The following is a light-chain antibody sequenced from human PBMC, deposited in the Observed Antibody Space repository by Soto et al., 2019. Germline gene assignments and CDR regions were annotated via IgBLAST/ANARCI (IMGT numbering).Light chain of an antibody. CDR2: STN. Sequence: QSVLTQPHSASGTPGQRVTISCSGSSSNIGSNSVNWYQQLPGTAPKLLIYSTNQRPSGVPDRLSGSKSDTSASLAISGLQSEDEADYYCAAWDDSLNGEVVFGGGTKLTVL. CDR1: SSNIGSNS. CDR3: AAWDDSLNGEVV. V-gene: IGLV1-44*01. J-gene: IGLJ2*01.